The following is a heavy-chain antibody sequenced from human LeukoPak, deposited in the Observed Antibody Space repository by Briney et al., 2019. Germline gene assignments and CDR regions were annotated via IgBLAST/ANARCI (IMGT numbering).Heavy chain of an antibody. Sequence: SETLSLTCSVSGGSINSYFWSWIRQPPGKGLEWVGYISDNRSTNYNPSLKSRLALSVDTSKNQFSLKLSSVTAADTAVYYCSRRALGYCSCLTCHYYFYMDVWGKGTTVTVSS. CDR3: SRRALGYCSCLTCHYYFYMDV. CDR2: ISDNRST. D-gene: IGHD2-15*01. J-gene: IGHJ6*03. V-gene: IGHV4-59*01. CDR1: GGSINSYF.